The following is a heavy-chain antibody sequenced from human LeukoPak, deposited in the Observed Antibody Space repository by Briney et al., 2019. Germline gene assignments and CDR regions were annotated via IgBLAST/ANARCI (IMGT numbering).Heavy chain of an antibody. J-gene: IGHJ4*02. CDR1: GFTFSGSA. CDR2: MRSKANNYAT. D-gene: IGHD4-23*01. CDR3: ASQLGDGGHHSSDY. V-gene: IGHV3-73*01. Sequence: GGSLRLSCAASGFTFSGSAMHWVRQASGKGLEWLGRMRSKANNYATAYDPSMKGRFTISRDDSKNTAYLQMNSLKTEDTAVYYCASQLGDGGHHSSDYWGQGTLVTVSS.